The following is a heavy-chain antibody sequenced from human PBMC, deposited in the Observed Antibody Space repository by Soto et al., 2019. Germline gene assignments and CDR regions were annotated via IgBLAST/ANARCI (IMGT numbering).Heavy chain of an antibody. CDR3: AIEYSSSPPYYPIGY. D-gene: IGHD6-6*01. Sequence: GASVKVSCKASGGTFSSYSISWVRQAPGQGLEWMGGIIPFFGTANYAQKFQGRVTITADESTSTAYMELSSLRSEDTAVYYCAIEYSSSPPYYPIGYWGQGTLVTV. CDR2: IIPFFGTA. J-gene: IGHJ4*02. V-gene: IGHV1-69*13. CDR1: GGTFSSYS.